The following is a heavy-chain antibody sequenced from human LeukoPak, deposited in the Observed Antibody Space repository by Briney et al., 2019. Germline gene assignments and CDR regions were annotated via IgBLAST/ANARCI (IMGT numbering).Heavy chain of an antibody. J-gene: IGHJ4*02. D-gene: IGHD1-26*01. V-gene: IGHV4-61*02. CDR1: GGSITSAGYY. CDR3: ARGIGSTGTYYFDY. CDR2: IYISGDT. Sequence: PSETLSLTCTVSGGSITSAGYYRTWIRQPAGKGLEWVGRIYISGDTNYNPSLKSRVAISLDTSKNQFSLKLNSLTAADTAVYYCARGIGSTGTYYFDYWGQGTLVTVSA.